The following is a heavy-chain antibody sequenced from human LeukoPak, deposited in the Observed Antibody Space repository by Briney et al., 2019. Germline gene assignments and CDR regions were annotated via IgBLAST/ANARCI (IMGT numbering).Heavy chain of an antibody. V-gene: IGHV1-8*01. D-gene: IGHD5-18*01. CDR2: MNPNSGNT. CDR3: VRDLGVDTSMIFFDY. CDR1: GYTFTSYD. J-gene: IGHJ4*02. Sequence: ASVKVSCKASGYTFTSYDINWVRQATGQGLEWMGWMNPNSGNTGYARKFQGRVTMTRNTSISTAYMELSSLRSEDTAVFYCVRDLGVDTSMIFFDYWGQGTLVTVSS.